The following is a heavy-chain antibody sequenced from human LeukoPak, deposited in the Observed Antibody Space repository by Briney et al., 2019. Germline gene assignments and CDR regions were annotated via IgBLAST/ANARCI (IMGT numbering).Heavy chain of an antibody. Sequence: ASVKVSCKASGYTFTSYGISWVRQAPGQGLEWMGWISAYNGNTNYAQKLQGRVTMTTDTSTSTAYMELRSLRAEDTAVYYCARDGDYYGSGDYYYYMDVWGKGTTVTVSS. CDR2: ISAYNGNT. V-gene: IGHV1-18*01. CDR1: GYTFTSYG. D-gene: IGHD3-10*01. J-gene: IGHJ6*03. CDR3: ARDGDYYGSGDYYYYMDV.